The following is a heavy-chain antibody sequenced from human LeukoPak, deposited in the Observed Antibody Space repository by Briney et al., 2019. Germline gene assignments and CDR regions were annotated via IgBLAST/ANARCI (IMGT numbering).Heavy chain of an antibody. J-gene: IGHJ4*02. CDR2: VYYSGST. CDR3: ASSPTAPDRLGDYFDY. D-gene: IGHD1-14*01. V-gene: IGHV4-59*01. CDR1: GGSISSYY. Sequence: NPSETLSLTCTVSGGSISSYYWSWIRQPPGKGLEWIGYVYYSGSTNYNPSLKSRVTISVDTSKTQFSLKLSSVTAADTAVYYCASSPTAPDRLGDYFDYWGQGTRVTVSS.